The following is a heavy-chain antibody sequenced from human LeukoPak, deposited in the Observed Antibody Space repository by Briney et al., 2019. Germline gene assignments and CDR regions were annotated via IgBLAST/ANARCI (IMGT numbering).Heavy chain of an antibody. CDR2: ISGDGGGT. CDR1: GFTFNNFA. Sequence: PGGSLRLSCAASGFTFNNFAMTWVRQTPGKGLEWVSLISGDGGGTYYADSIKGRFTISRDNSKNTLYLQLNSLRAEDTAVYYCAKELLSGVTPAFDYWGQGTLVTVSS. D-gene: IGHD6-19*01. CDR3: AKELLSGVTPAFDY. V-gene: IGHV3-23*01. J-gene: IGHJ4*02.